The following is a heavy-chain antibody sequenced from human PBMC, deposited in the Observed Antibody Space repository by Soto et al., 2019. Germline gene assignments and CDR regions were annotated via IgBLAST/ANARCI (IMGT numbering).Heavy chain of an antibody. CDR1: GFTFSAYV. CDR3: AKLTAA. V-gene: IGHV3-23*01. J-gene: IGHJ4*02. CDR2: ITSSGGGT. D-gene: IGHD6-13*01. Sequence: EVEVLESGGGLVQPGGSLRLSCAASGFTFSAYVMSWVRQAPGKGLEWVSSITSSGGGTYYADSVKGRFTVSRDNSKNTVDLQMNSLGDEDTAVYDCAKLTAAWGQGTLVTVSS.